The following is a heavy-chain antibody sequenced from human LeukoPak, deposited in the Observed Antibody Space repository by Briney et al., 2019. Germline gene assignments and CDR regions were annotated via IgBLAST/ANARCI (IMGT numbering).Heavy chain of an antibody. J-gene: IGHJ4*02. CDR2: IKQDGSEK. V-gene: IGHV3-7*04. Sequence: GGSLRLSCAASGFTFSTSWMSWVRQAPRKGLEWVATIKQDGSEKYYVDSVKGRFTISRDNAKISLYLQMNSLRAEDTAVYYCARAAYTGSPTSFDYWGQGTLVTVSS. D-gene: IGHD1-26*01. CDR3: ARAAYTGSPTSFDY. CDR1: GFTFSTSW.